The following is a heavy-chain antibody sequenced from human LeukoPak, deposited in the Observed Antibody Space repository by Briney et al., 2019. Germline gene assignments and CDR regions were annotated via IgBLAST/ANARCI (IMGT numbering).Heavy chain of an antibody. CDR1: GNSFTNYW. D-gene: IGHD5-24*01. V-gene: IGHV5-51*01. CDR2: INHSVGT. J-gene: IGHJ6*03. CDR3: VKEGGFYNNVGDYYYYYYMDV. Sequence: GESLKISCKGPGNSFTNYWIGWVRQVPGKGLEWMGIINHSVGTRYNPSFQRRVSISVDTSKRQFSLRLASVTAADTAVYYCVKEGGFYNNVGDYYYYYYMDVWGKGTTVTVSS.